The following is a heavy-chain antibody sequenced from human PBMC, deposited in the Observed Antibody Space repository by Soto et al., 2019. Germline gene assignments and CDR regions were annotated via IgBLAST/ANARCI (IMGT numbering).Heavy chain of an antibody. CDR2: ISSSSSTI. D-gene: IGHD5-18*01. J-gene: IGHJ4*02. V-gene: IGHV3-48*01. Sequence: GGSLRLSCAASGFTFSSYSMNWVRQAPGKELEWDTYISSSSSTIYYADSVKGRFTISRDNAKNSLYLQMNSLRAEYTSLYYCARDYSSYGPFDYWGQGTLVTVPQ. CDR3: ARDYSSYGPFDY. CDR1: GFTFSSYS.